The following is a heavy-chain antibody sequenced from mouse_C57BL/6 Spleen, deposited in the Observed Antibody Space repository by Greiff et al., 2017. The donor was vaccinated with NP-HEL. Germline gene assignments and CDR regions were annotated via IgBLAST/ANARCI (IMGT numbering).Heavy chain of an antibody. Sequence: QVQLQQPGAELVKPGASVKLSCKASGYTFTSYWMQWVKQRPGQGLEWIGEIDPSDSYTNYHQKFKGKATLTVDTSSSTAYMQLSSLTSEDSAVYYCARRYPMDYWGQGTSVTVSS. CDR2: IDPSDSYT. V-gene: IGHV1-50*01. J-gene: IGHJ4*01. CDR3: ARRYPMDY. CDR1: GYTFTSYW. D-gene: IGHD1-1*01.